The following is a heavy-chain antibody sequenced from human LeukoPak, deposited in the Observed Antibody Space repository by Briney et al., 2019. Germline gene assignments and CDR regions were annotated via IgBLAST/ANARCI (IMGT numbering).Heavy chain of an antibody. CDR1: GFTFSSYA. V-gene: IGHV3-23*01. CDR2: ISGSGGST. CDR3: VKGQQLVRDGRCAFDI. J-gene: IGHJ3*02. D-gene: IGHD6-13*01. Sequence: GGSLRLSCAASGFTFSSYAMSWVRQAPGKGLEWVSAISGSGGSTYYADSVKGRFTISRDNSKNTLYLQMNSLRAEDTAVYYCVKGQQLVRDGRCAFDIWGQGTMVTVSS.